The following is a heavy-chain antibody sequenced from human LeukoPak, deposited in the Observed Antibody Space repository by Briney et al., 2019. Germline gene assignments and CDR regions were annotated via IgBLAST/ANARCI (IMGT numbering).Heavy chain of an antibody. D-gene: IGHD4-17*01. Sequence: SETLSLTCTVSGGSISSSSYYWGWIRQPPGKGLEWIGGIYYSGSTYYNPSLKSRVTISVDTSKNQFSLKLSSVTAADTAVYYCARETVTTYYWGQGTLVTVSS. CDR3: ARETVTTYY. J-gene: IGHJ4*02. CDR2: IYYSGST. CDR1: GGSISSSSYY. V-gene: IGHV4-39*01.